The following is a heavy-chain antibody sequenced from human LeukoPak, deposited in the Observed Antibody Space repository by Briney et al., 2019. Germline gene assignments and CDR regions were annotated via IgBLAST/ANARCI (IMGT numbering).Heavy chain of an antibody. CDR2: VYYSGRT. J-gene: IGHJ6*02. CDR3: AREEDYYDILTGYYRGHGMDV. Sequence: SETLSLTCTVSGASISSSSYFWGWIRQSPGKGLEYIGSVYYSGRTYYNPSLKSRVTISLDTSTNQFFLRLTSVTAADTAVYYCAREEDYYDILTGYYRGHGMDVWGQGTTVTVSS. V-gene: IGHV4-39*02. CDR1: GASISSSSYF. D-gene: IGHD3-9*01.